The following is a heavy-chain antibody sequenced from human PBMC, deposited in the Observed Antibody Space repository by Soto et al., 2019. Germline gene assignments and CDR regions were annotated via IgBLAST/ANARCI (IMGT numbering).Heavy chain of an antibody. Sequence: GPSVKVSCKASGGTFSSYAISWVRQAPGQGLEWMGGIIPIFGTANYAQKFQGRVTITADESTSTAYMELSSLRSEDTAVYYCARVGLRGYSYGYVFDYWGQGTLVTVSS. CDR1: GGTFSSYA. V-gene: IGHV1-69*13. CDR3: ARVGLRGYSYGYVFDY. CDR2: IIPIFGTA. D-gene: IGHD5-18*01. J-gene: IGHJ4*02.